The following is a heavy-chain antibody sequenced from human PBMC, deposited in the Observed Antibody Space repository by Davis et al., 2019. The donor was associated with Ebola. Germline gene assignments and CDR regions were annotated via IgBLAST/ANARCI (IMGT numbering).Heavy chain of an antibody. CDR1: GFTFSSYE. Sequence: GGSLRLSCAASGFTFSSYEMNWVRQAPGKGLEWVSYISSSGSTIYYADSVKGRLTISRDNSRDTLFLQMASLGAEDTAVYYCARARCGGDCRSFDYWGQGTLVSVSS. D-gene: IGHD2-21*01. J-gene: IGHJ4*02. V-gene: IGHV3-48*03. CDR2: ISSSGSTI. CDR3: ARARCGGDCRSFDY.